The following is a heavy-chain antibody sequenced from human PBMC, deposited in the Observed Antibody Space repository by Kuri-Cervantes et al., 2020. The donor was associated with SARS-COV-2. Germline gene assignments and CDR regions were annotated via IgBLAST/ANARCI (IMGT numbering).Heavy chain of an antibody. CDR1: GYSISSGYY. Sequence: GSLRLSCAVSGYSISSGYYWGWIRQPPGKGLEWIGGIYHSGSTYYNPSLKSRVTISVDTSKNQFSLKLSSVTAADTAVYYCARAKMGFLEWDNWFDPWGQGTLVTVSS. J-gene: IGHJ5*02. CDR3: ARAKMGFLEWDNWFDP. CDR2: IYHSGST. D-gene: IGHD3-3*01. V-gene: IGHV4-38-2*01.